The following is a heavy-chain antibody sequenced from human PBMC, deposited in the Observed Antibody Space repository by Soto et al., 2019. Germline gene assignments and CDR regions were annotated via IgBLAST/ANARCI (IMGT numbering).Heavy chain of an antibody. V-gene: IGHV3-30*18. D-gene: IGHD2-2*01. CDR3: AKDSDQLLFDYYYYGMDV. Sequence: QVQLVESGGGVVHPERSLRLSCAASGFTFSRFGIHWLRQAPGKGLEWVAVVSYDGSLKYYADSVKGRFTISRDNSKNTLYLQMNSLRSEDTALYYCAKDSDQLLFDYYYYGMDVWGQGTTVTVSS. CDR1: GFTFSRFG. J-gene: IGHJ6*02. CDR2: VSYDGSLK.